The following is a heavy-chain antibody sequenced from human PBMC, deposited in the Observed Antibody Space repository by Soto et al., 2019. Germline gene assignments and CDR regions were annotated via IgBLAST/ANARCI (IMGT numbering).Heavy chain of an antibody. V-gene: IGHV4-34*01. CDR1: GGSFSGYY. D-gene: IGHD5-12*01. Sequence: SETLSLTCAVYGGSFSGYYWSWIRQPPGKGLEWIGEINHSGSTNYNPSLKSRVTISVDTSKNQFSLKLSSVTAADTAVYYCARRVTEMATNAPGDYWGQGTLVTVSS. J-gene: IGHJ4*02. CDR3: ARRVTEMATNAPGDY. CDR2: INHSGST.